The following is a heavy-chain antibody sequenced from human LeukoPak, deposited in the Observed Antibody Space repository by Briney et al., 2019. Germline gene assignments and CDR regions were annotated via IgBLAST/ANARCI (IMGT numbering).Heavy chain of an antibody. CDR2: ISGSGGST. V-gene: IGHV3-23*01. CDR1: GFTFSSYA. Sequence: GGSLRPSCAASGFTFSSYAMSWVRQAPGKGLEWVSAISGSGGSTYYADSVKGRFTISRDNSKNTLYLQMNSLRAEDTAVYYCARTRIAAAHGGYWGQGTLVTVSS. CDR3: ARTRIAAAHGGY. D-gene: IGHD6-13*01. J-gene: IGHJ4*02.